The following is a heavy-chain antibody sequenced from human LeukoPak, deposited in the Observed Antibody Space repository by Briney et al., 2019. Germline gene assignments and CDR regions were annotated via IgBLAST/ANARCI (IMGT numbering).Heavy chain of an antibody. D-gene: IGHD6-13*01. Sequence: PSETLSLTCTVSGDSISSSSYYWGWIRQPPGKGLEWIGTIYYSGSTYYNPSLKSRVTVSVDRSKNQFSLKLSSVTAADTAVYYCARYRYSSSWRYFDLWGRGTLVTVSS. V-gene: IGHV4-39*07. CDR2: IYYSGST. J-gene: IGHJ2*01. CDR1: GDSISSSSYY. CDR3: ARYRYSSSWRYFDL.